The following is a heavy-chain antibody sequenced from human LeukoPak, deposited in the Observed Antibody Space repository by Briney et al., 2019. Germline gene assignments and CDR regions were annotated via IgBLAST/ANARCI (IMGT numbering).Heavy chain of an antibody. J-gene: IGHJ4*02. CDR1: GFTFSRHG. CDR3: AKTAPRSIQVWDY. D-gene: IGHD5-18*01. Sequence: SGGSLRLSCEASGFTFSRHGMHWVRQAPGKGLEWVAFMRYDGSNRYFADSVKGRFTISRDNSINTLYLQMNSLRGEDTAVYYCAKTAPRSIQVWDYWGQGTLVTVSS. CDR2: MRYDGSNR. V-gene: IGHV3-30*02.